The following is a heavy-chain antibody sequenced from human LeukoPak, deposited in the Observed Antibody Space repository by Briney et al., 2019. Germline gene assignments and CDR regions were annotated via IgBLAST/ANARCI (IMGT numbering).Heavy chain of an antibody. CDR2: IYYSGST. CDR1: GGSISSYY. CDR3: ARVGSGKCYFDY. Sequence: SETLSLTCTVSGGSISSYYWSWIRQPPGKGLEWIGYIYYSGSTNYNPSLKSRVTISVDTSKNQFSLKLSSVTAADTAVYHCARVGSGKCYFDYWGQGTLVTVSS. D-gene: IGHD3-10*01. V-gene: IGHV4-59*08. J-gene: IGHJ4*02.